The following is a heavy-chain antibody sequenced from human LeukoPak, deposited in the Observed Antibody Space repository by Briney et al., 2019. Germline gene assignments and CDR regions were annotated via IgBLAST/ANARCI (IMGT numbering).Heavy chain of an antibody. Sequence: SETLSLTCSVSGGSISTYYWSWIRQPPGKGLEWIGYIHYSGNTNYNPSLKSRVTISVDTSKNQFSLKVSSVTAADTAVYYCARHISASSRYDYWGQGTLVTVSS. CDR2: IHYSGNT. CDR1: GGSISTYY. D-gene: IGHD6-13*01. V-gene: IGHV4-59*08. J-gene: IGHJ4*02. CDR3: ARHISASSRYDY.